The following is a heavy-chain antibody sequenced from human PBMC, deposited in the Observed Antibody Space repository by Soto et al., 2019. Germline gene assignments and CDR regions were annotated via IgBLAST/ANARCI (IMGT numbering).Heavy chain of an antibody. J-gene: IGHJ4*02. CDR3: ARHYHLDPFAY. Sequence: PSETLSLTCTVSSGSISSYYWSWIRQPPGKGLEWIGYIYYSGSTNYNPSLKGRVTISVDTSKNQFSLKLSSVTAADTAVYYCARHYHLDPFAYWGQGTLVTVSS. V-gene: IGHV4-59*08. CDR2: IYYSGST. CDR1: SGSISSYY. D-gene: IGHD2-2*01.